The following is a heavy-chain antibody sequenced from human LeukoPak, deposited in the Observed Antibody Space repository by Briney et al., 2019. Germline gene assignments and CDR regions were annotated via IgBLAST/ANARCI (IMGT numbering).Heavy chain of an antibody. Sequence: ASVKVSCKASGGTFSSYAISWVRQAPGQGLEWMGGIIPIFGTANYAQKFQGRVTITADESTSTAYMELSSLRSEDTAVYYCARHLTRNPNYYDSSGYYSYFDYWGQGTLVTVSS. V-gene: IGHV1-69*13. J-gene: IGHJ4*02. CDR3: ARHLTRNPNYYDSSGYYSYFDY. CDR2: IIPIFGTA. D-gene: IGHD3-22*01. CDR1: GGTFSSYA.